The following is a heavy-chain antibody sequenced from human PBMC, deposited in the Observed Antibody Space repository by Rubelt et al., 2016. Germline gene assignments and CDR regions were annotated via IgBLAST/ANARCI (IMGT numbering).Heavy chain of an antibody. D-gene: IGHD2-2*02. CDR2: IHYSGST. V-gene: IGHV4-39*01. Sequence: QLQLQESGPGLVKPSETLSLTCTVSGGSISSSSYYWGWIRQPPGKGLEWIGSIHYSGSTYYNPSLKSRVPISVDTSKNQFSLKLSSVTAADTAVYYCARVVPAAIGASHSFDYWGQGTLVTVSS. CDR1: GGSISSSSYY. CDR3: ARVVPAAIGASHSFDY. J-gene: IGHJ4*02.